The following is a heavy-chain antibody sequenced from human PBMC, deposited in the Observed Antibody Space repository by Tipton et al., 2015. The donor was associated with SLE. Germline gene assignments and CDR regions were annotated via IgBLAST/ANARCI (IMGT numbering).Heavy chain of an antibody. CDR2: IYYSGST. V-gene: IGHV4-38-2*01. CDR1: GSSISSGHY. D-gene: IGHD2-15*01. CDR3: ARVLGSGGSFDY. J-gene: IGHJ4*02. Sequence: TLSLTCAVSGSSISSGHYWGWIRQPPGKGLEWIGNIYYSGSTTYNPSLKNRVTMSGDTSKNHFSLQLISVTAADTAIYYCARVLGSGGSFDYWGQGTLVTVSS.